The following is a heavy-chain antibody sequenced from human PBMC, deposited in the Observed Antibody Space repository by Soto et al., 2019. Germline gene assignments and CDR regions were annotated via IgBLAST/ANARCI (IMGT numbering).Heavy chain of an antibody. CDR2: MNPNSGNT. Sequence: QVQLVQSGPEVKKPGASVKVSCKASGYTFTSYDINWVRQATGQGLEWMGWMNPNSGNTGYAQKFQGRVTMARDTSITTAYMELSGLRYDDTAVYYCASTHGDLDVWGQGTTVTVSS. V-gene: IGHV1-8*01. J-gene: IGHJ6*02. CDR1: GYTFTSYD. CDR3: ASTHGDLDV. D-gene: IGHD2-21*01.